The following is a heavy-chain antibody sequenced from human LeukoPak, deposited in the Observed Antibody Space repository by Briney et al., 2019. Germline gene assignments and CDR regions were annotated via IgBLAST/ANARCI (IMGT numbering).Heavy chain of an antibody. J-gene: IGHJ4*02. Sequence: GGSLRLSCAASGFTFSSYSMNWVRQAPGKGLEWVSSISSSSSYIYYADSVKGRFTISRDNAKNSLYLQMNSLRAVDTAVYYCARSMVRGVIRGDPFDYWGQGTLVTVSS. CDR3: ARSMVRGVIRGDPFDY. CDR1: GFTFSSYS. D-gene: IGHD3-10*01. CDR2: ISSSSSYI. V-gene: IGHV3-21*01.